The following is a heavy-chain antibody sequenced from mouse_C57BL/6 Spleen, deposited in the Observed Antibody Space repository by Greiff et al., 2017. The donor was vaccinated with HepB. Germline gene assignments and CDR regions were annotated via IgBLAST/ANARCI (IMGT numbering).Heavy chain of an antibody. D-gene: IGHD4-1*01. Sequence: EVQLQQSGPELVKPGASVKIPCKASGYTFTDYNMDWVKQSHGKSLEWIGDINPNNGGTIYNQKFKGKATLTVDKSSSTAYMELRSLTSEDTAVYYCARRTETGTLAYWGQGTLVTVSA. V-gene: IGHV1-18*01. J-gene: IGHJ3*01. CDR3: ARRTETGTLAY. CDR1: GYTFTDYN. CDR2: INPNNGGT.